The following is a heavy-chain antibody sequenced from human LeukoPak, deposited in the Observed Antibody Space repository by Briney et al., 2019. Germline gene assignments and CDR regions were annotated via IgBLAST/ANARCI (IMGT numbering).Heavy chain of an antibody. CDR1: GGSISSYY. CDR2: IYTSGST. D-gene: IGHD6-19*01. J-gene: IGHJ2*01. Sequence: SETLSLTCTVSGGSISSYYWSWIQQPAGKGLEWIGRIYTSGSTNYNPSLKSRVTMSVDTSKNQFSLKLSSVTAADTAVYYCAREPQSSGWYPYWYFDLWGRGTLVTVSS. CDR3: AREPQSSGWYPYWYFDL. V-gene: IGHV4-4*07.